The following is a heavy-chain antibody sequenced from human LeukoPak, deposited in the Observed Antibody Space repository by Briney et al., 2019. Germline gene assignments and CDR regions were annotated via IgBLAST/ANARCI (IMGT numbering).Heavy chain of an antibody. CDR3: ARDGWTGSPARYFDY. J-gene: IGHJ4*02. Sequence: GASVKVSCKASGYTFTSYGISWVRQAPGQGLEWMGWISAYNGNTNYAQKLQGRVTMTTDTSTSTAYMELRSLRSDDTAVYYCARDGWTGSPARYFDYWGQGTLVTVSS. CDR2: ISAYNGNT. V-gene: IGHV1-18*01. CDR1: GYTFTSYG. D-gene: IGHD3/OR15-3a*01.